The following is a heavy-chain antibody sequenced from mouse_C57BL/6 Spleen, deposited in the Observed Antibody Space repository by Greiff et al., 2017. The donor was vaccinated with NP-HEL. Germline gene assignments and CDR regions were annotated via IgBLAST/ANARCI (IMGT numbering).Heavy chain of an antibody. V-gene: IGHV5-4*01. CDR1: GFTFSSYA. J-gene: IGHJ3*01. Sequence: DVQLVESGGGLVKPGGSLKLSCAASGFTFSSYAMSWVRQTPEKRLEWVATISDGGSYTYYPDNVKGRFTISRDNAKNNLYLQMSHLKSEDTAMYYCARDEGDYHAWFAYWGQGTLVTVSA. CDR2: ISDGGSYT. D-gene: IGHD2-4*01. CDR3: ARDEGDYHAWFAY.